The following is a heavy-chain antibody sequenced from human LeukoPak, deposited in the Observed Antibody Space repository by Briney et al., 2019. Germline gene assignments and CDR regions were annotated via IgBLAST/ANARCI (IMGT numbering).Heavy chain of an antibody. Sequence: GGSLRLSCAASGFTFSAFSMNWVRQAPGKGLEWVSAISSSSSDIYYTDSVKGRFTISRDNANNFLYLQVSSLRAEDTAVYYCATGYTSVTRIDYWGQGTLVSGSS. CDR1: GFTFSAFS. D-gene: IGHD2-2*02. J-gene: IGHJ4*02. CDR2: ISSSSSDI. CDR3: ATGYTSVTRIDY. V-gene: IGHV3-21*01.